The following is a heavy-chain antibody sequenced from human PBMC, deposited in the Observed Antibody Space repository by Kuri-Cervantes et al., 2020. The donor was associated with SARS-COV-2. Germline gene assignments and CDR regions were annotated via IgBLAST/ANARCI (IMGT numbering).Heavy chain of an antibody. CDR1: GFTFSNAW. J-gene: IGHJ6*02. CDR2: ISSSSSYI. Sequence: GESLKISCAASGFTFSNAWMSWVRQAPGKGLEWVSSISSSSSYIYYADSVKGRSTISRDNAKNSLYLQMNSLRAEDTAVYYCARDEVVVVPAAISGWYYYGMDVWGQGTTVTVSS. V-gene: IGHV3-21*01. CDR3: ARDEVVVVPAAISGWYYYGMDV. D-gene: IGHD2-2*02.